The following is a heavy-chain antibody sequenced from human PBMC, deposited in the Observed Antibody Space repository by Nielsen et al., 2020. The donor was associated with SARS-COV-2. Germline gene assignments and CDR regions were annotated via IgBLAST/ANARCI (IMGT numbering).Heavy chain of an antibody. CDR3: ATAGWEVAGPLWFLDY. D-gene: IGHD3-10*01. CDR1: GGTFSRYT. CDR2: FDPEDGET. J-gene: IGHJ4*02. V-gene: IGHV1-24*01. Sequence: ASVKVSCKASGGTFSRYTISWVRQAPGQGLEWMGGFDPEDGETIYAQKFQGRATMTEDTSTDTAYMELSSLRSEDTAVYYCATAGWEVAGPLWFLDYWGQGTLVTVSS.